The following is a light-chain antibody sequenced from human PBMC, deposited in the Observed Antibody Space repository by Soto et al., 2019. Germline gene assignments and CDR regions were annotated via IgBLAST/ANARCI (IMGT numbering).Light chain of an antibody. CDR3: QQYNDWPLFT. J-gene: IGKJ5*01. Sequence: EIVMTQSPATLSVSPGETATLSCRASQSVSSYFAWYQQKPGQAPRLLIYGASTRATGIPARFSGSGSGTEFTLTISGLQSEDFAVYSCQQYNDWPLFTFGQGTRLEIK. CDR1: QSVSSY. CDR2: GAS. V-gene: IGKV3-15*01.